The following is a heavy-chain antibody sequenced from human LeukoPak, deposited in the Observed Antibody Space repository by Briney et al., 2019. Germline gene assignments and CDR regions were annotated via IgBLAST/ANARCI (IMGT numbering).Heavy chain of an antibody. V-gene: IGHV3-9*01. J-gene: IGHJ4*02. CDR3: APPPEWLARIDS. D-gene: IGHD6-19*01. Sequence: PGGSLRLFCAASGFTLDDYAMRWVRQAPGEGLEWVSGISWNSGRIGYADSVKGRFTISRDNSKNTLYLQMNSLRAEDTAVYYCAPPPEWLARIDSWGQGTLVTVSS. CDR1: GFTLDDYA. CDR2: ISWNSGRI.